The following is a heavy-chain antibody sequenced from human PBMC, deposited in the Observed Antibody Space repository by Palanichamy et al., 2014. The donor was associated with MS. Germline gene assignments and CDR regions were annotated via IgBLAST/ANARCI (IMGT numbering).Heavy chain of an antibody. V-gene: IGHV3-33*01. D-gene: IGHD3-22*01. Sequence: QVQLVESGGGVVQPGRSLRLSCAASGFTFSSYGMHWVRQAPGKGLEWVAVIWYDGSNKYYADSVKGRFTISRDNSKNTLYLQMNSLRAEDTAVYYCARDSGYYNWFDPWGQGTPVTVSS. J-gene: IGHJ5*02. CDR1: GFTFSSYG. CDR2: IWYDGSNK. CDR3: ARDSGYYNWFDP.